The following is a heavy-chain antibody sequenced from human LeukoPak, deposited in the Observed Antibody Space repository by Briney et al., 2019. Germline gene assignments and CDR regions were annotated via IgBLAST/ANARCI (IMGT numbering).Heavy chain of an antibody. CDR1: GGTFTSYA. CDR2: IIPISGTT. Sequence: GASVKVSCKTSGGTFTSYAITWVRQAPGQGLEWMGKIIPISGTTNYAQKFQGRVTFTADESKSKAYMELSRLRAEDTALYYWARKLRLGGNWFDPWGQGTLVTVSS. V-gene: IGHV1-69*13. J-gene: IGHJ5*02. D-gene: IGHD1-26*01. CDR3: ARKLRLGGNWFDP.